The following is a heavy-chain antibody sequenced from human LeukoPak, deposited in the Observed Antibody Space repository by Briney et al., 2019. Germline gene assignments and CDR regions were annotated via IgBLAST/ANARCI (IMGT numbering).Heavy chain of an antibody. D-gene: IGHD5-24*01. Sequence: GGSLRLSCAASGFTFSSYAMSWVRQAPGKGLEWVSAISTDGGDTYYADSVKGRFTISRDNSKNTLYLQMNSLRAEDTAVYYCAKPARDGYNSEAFDIWGQGTMVTVSS. V-gene: IGHV3-23*01. J-gene: IGHJ3*02. CDR2: ISTDGGDT. CDR3: AKPARDGYNSEAFDI. CDR1: GFTFSSYA.